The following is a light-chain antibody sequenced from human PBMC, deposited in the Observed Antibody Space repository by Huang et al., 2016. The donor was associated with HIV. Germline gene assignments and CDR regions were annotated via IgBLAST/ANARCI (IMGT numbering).Light chain of an antibody. V-gene: IGKV3-20*01. CDR2: GAS. J-gene: IGKJ4*01. CDR1: QNITNNF. Sequence: DIVLTQSPGTLSLSPRERAALSCRASQNITNNFLAWYQQRSGQTPRLLIYGASNRAMGIPDRFSGSGSETDFTLIISRLEPQDSAVYYCQQYLSSPLTFGGGTNVEIK. CDR3: QQYLSSPLT.